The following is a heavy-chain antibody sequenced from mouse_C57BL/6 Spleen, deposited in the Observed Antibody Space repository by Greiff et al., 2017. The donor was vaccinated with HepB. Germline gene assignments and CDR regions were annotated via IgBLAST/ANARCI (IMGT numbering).Heavy chain of an antibody. CDR1: GYTFTDYY. D-gene: IGHD2-1*01. CDR2: INPNNGGT. V-gene: IGHV1-26*01. J-gene: IGHJ2*01. CDR3: ARGLYGNY. Sequence: EAQLQQSGPELVKPGASVKISCKASGYTFTDYYMNWVKQSHGKSLEWIGDINPNNGGTSYNQKFKGKATLTVDKSSSTAYMELRSLTSEDSAVYYCARGLYGNYWGQGTTLTVSS.